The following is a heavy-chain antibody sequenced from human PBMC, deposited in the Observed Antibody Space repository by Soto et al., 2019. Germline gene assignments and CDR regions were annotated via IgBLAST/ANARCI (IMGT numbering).Heavy chain of an antibody. D-gene: IGHD2-21*02. V-gene: IGHV3-23*01. CDR3: ARTLVTATNYFDY. Sequence: GGSLRLSCAASGFTFSSYAISWVRQAPGKGLEWVSAISGSCGSTYYADSVKGRFTISRDKSKNTLYLQMNSLRAEDTGVYYCARTLVTATNYFDYWGQGTLVTVSS. CDR2: ISGSCGST. CDR1: GFTFSSYA. J-gene: IGHJ4*02.